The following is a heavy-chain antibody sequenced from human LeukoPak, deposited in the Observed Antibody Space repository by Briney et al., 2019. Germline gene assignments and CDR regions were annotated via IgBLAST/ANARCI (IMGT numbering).Heavy chain of an antibody. CDR2: IYRGGGT. CDR3: ARDVGYSSDDFT. D-gene: IGHD5-12*01. J-gene: IGHJ5*02. CDR1: GFTVSSTY. Sequence: GGSLRLSCAASGFTVSSTYMSWVRQAPGKGLQWVSVIYRGGGTYYAASVKRRLTISRDNSNNTVFLQMNNLRAEDAAVYYCARDVGYSSDDFTWGQGVLVIVSS. V-gene: IGHV3-66*01.